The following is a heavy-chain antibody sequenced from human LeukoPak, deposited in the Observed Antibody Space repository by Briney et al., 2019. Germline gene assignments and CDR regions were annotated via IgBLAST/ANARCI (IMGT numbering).Heavy chain of an antibody. V-gene: IGHV3-48*04. D-gene: IGHD3-10*02. CDR2: ISSSGSTI. CDR1: GFLFSSYS. J-gene: IGHJ6*04. CDR3: AELGITMIGGV. Sequence: GGSLRLSCVGSGFLFSSYSMNWVRQAPGKGLEWFSYISSSGSTIYYADSVKGRFTISRDNAKNSLYLQMNSLRAEDTAVYYCAELGITMIGGVWGKGTTVTISS.